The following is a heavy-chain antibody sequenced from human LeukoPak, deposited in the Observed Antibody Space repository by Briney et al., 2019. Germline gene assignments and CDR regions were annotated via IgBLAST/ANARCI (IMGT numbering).Heavy chain of an antibody. J-gene: IGHJ4*02. D-gene: IGHD5-12*01. Sequence: KPSETLSLTCTVSGGSISSGSYYWGWIRQPPVKGLEWIGNIYYSGSTYYNPSLKSRFTISVDTSKNQFSLKLSSVTAADTAVYYCARGGYRFDYWGQGTLVTFSS. CDR3: ARGGYRFDY. CDR1: GGSISSGSYY. V-gene: IGHV4-39*07. CDR2: IYYSGST.